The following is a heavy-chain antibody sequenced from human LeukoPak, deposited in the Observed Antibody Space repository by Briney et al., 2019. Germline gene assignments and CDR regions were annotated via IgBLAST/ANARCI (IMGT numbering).Heavy chain of an antibody. D-gene: IGHD5-12*01. CDR3: ASHYRGYDNWFDP. CDR2: IYYSGST. CDR1: GGSISSYY. Sequence: SETLSLTCTVSGGSISSYYWSWIRQPPGKGLEWIGYIYYSGSTNYNPSLKSRVTISVDTSKNQFSLKLSSVTAADTAVYYCASHYRGYDNWFDPWGQGTLVTVSS. J-gene: IGHJ5*02. V-gene: IGHV4-59*08.